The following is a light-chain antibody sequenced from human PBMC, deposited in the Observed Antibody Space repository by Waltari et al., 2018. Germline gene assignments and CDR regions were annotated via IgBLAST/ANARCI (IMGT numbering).Light chain of an antibody. V-gene: IGKV3-20*01. CDR3: QNHERLPAT. Sequence: VLTQSPGTLSLSPGETATLSCRASQSISKYLVWYQQRPGHAPSLLIYAASTRATSVPDRFSGSGYGTDFTLTISRLEPEDFAVYYCQNHERLPATFGQGTKVEIK. CDR1: QSISKY. CDR2: AAS. J-gene: IGKJ1*01.